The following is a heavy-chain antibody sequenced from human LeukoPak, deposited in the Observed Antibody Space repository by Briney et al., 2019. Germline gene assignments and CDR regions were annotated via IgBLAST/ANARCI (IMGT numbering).Heavy chain of an antibody. J-gene: IGHJ4*02. D-gene: IGHD2/OR15-2a*01. Sequence: QPGRSLRLSCAASGFTFSSYAMHWVRQAPGKGLEWVAVISYDGSNKYYADSVKGRFTISRDNSKNTVYLQMNSLRVEDTAVYYCARERIWGQGTLVTVSS. CDR3: ARERI. CDR2: ISYDGSNK. CDR1: GFTFSSYA. V-gene: IGHV3-30*14.